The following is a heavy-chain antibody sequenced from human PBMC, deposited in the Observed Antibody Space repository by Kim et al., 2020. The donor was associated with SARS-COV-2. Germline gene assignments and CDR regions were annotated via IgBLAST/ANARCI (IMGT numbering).Heavy chain of an antibody. J-gene: IGHJ4*02. CDR1: GFTFSSYG. V-gene: IGHV3-30*18. D-gene: IGHD3-22*01. CDR3: AKALSGYSHFDY. CDR2: ISYDGSNK. Sequence: GGSLRLSCAASGFTFSSYGMHWVRQAPGKGLEWVAVISYDGSNKYYADSVKGRFTISRDNSKNTLYLQMNSLRAEDTAVYYCAKALSGYSHFDYWGQGT.